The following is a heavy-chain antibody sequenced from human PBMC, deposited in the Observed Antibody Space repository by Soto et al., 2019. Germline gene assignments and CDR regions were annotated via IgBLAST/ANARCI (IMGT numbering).Heavy chain of an antibody. V-gene: IGHV4-30-2*01. CDR2: SYHSGST. D-gene: IGHD4-17*01. CDR1: GGSISSRGYS. CDR3: ARGMSNVTTFDY. Sequence: QLQLQESGSGLMKPSQTLSLTCAVSGGSISSRGYSCNWIRQPPGKGLGWIGYSYHSGSTCYNAALKSRVTISVDRSKTQFSLKLSSVTAADTAVFYCARGMSNVTTFDYWGQGTLVTVSA. J-gene: IGHJ4*02.